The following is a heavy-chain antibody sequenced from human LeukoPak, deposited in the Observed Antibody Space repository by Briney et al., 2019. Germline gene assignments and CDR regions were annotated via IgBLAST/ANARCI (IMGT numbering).Heavy chain of an antibody. CDR3: TKANQTTQRGFFDY. J-gene: IGHJ4*02. CDR1: GFTFSNYG. V-gene: IGHV3-30*18. D-gene: IGHD1/OR15-1a*01. Sequence: GGSLRLSCAASGFTFSNYGMHWVRQAPGKGLEWVAVISSDGSNKYYADSVKGRFAISRDNSKNTLYLQINSLRAEDTAVYYCTKANQTTQRGFFDYWGQGTLVTVSS. CDR2: ISSDGSNK.